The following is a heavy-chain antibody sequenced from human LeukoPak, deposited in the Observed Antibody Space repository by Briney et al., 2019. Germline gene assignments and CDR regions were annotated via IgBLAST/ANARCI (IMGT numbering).Heavy chain of an antibody. CDR3: AGGAYYDSSGYYRQQSD. Sequence: SVKVSCKASGGTFSSYAISWVRQAPGQGLEWMGGIIPIFGTANYAQKFQGRVTITADESTSTAYMELSSLRSEDTAVYYCAGGAYYDSSGYYRQQSDWGQGTLVAVSS. D-gene: IGHD3-22*01. CDR2: IIPIFGTA. V-gene: IGHV1-69*13. CDR1: GGTFSSYA. J-gene: IGHJ4*02.